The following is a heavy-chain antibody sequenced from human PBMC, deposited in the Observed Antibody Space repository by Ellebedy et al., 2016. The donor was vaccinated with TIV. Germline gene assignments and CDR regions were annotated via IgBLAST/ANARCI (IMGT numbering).Heavy chain of an antibody. D-gene: IGHD3-10*01. Sequence: GESLKISCKGSGYSFTSYWIGWVRQMLGKGLEWMGINYPGDSDTRYSPSFQGQVTISADKSISTAYMELSSLRSDDTAGYYCARGNTMVRGVSAYWGQGTLVTVSS. CDR1: GYSFTSYW. J-gene: IGHJ4*02. V-gene: IGHV5-51*01. CDR3: ARGNTMVRGVSAY. CDR2: NYPGDSDT.